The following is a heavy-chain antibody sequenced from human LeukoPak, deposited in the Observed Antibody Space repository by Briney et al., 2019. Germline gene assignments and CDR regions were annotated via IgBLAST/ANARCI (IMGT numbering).Heavy chain of an antibody. V-gene: IGHV3-33*06. D-gene: IGHD5-24*01. Sequence: GGSLRLSCAASGFTFSSYGMHWVRQAPGKGLEWVAVNGSNKYYADSVKGRFTTSRDNSKNTLYLQMNSLRAEDTAVYYCAKGAGATITLGYFDYWGQGTLVTVSS. J-gene: IGHJ4*02. CDR1: GFTFSSYG. CDR3: AKGAGATITLGYFDY. CDR2: NGSNK.